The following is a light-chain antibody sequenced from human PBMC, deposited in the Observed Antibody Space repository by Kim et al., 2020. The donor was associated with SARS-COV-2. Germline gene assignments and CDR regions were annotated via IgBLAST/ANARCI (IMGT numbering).Light chain of an antibody. J-gene: IGLJ3*02. V-gene: IGLV1-40*01. CDR3: QSHDNSLSGWV. CDR2: GNN. Sequence: RVTISCTGSSSNIGAGYPVHWYQQLPGTAPKLLIYGNNNRPSGVPDRISGSKSGTSASLAITGLQAEDEADYYCQSHDNSLSGWVFGAGTQLTVL. CDR1: SSNIGAGYP.